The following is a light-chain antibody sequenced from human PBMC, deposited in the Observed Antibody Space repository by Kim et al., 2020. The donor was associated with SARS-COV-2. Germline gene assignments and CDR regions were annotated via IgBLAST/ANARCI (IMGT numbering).Light chain of an antibody. CDR1: KLGVNY. V-gene: IGLV3-1*01. Sequence: SYELTQPPSVSVSPGQTASITCSGDKLGVNYPSWYQQKPGQSPILVIYQNGKRPSGIPERFSGSNSGNTATLTISRTQAMDEADYYCQAWDTTYWVFGGGTQLTVL. CDR3: QAWDTTYWV. CDR2: QNG. J-gene: IGLJ3*02.